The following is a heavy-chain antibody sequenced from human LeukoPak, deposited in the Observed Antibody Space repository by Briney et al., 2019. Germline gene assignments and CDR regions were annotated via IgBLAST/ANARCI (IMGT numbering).Heavy chain of an antibody. CDR3: ARRRSSWYAGYYYYMDV. CDR1: GYTFTSYD. Sequence: ASVTVSCKASGYTFTSYDINWVRQAPGQGLEWMGWMNPNSGNTGYAQKFQGRVTITRNTSISTAYMELSSLRSEDTAVYYCARRRSSWYAGYYYYMDVWGKGTTVTVSS. V-gene: IGHV1-8*03. CDR2: MNPNSGNT. D-gene: IGHD6-13*01. J-gene: IGHJ6*03.